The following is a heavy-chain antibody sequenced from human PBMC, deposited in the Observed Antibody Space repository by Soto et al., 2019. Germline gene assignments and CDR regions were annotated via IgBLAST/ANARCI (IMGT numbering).Heavy chain of an antibody. Sequence: ASVKVSCKASGYTFFTYDISWVRQAPGQGLEWMGWISTYSGDTKYAQKSQGRVTITTDTSTTTAYMNLKSVTAADTAVYYCARERGGYGLFDSWGQGTLVTVSS. D-gene: IGHD5-18*01. CDR1: GYTFFTYD. CDR2: ISTYSGDT. J-gene: IGHJ4*02. V-gene: IGHV1-18*01. CDR3: ARERGGYGLFDS.